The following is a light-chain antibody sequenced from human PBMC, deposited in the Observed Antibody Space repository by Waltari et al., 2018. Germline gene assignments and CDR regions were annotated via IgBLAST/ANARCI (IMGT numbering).Light chain of an antibody. CDR2: WAS. J-gene: IGKJ1*01. CDR1: QSVSYSSNNKNY. CDR3: QQYYAVPPT. V-gene: IGKV4-1*01. Sequence: DIVMTQSPDSLPVSLGERATITCKSDQSVSYSSNNKNYLAWYRQKPGQPPQLLISWASTQEFGVPGRFSGSGAGTDFTLTISRLQAEDVAVYYCQQYYAVPPTFGPGTKVEIK.